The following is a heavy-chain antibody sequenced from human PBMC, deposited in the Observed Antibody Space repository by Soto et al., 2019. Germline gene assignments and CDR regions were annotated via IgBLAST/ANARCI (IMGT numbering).Heavy chain of an antibody. V-gene: IGHV3-33*08. J-gene: IGHJ5*02. CDR2: IWNDGSHK. CDR3: TRGLPVDVAGRPSWFAP. CDR1: GFSFSDYG. D-gene: IGHD6-19*01. Sequence: QVQLTESGGGVVQPGRSLRLSCAASGFSFSDYGMHWVRQAPGKGLEWVAVIWNDGSHKYYADSVKGRFTISRDNTNNALNVQMNSLRVAHTAMYYCTRGLPVDVAGRPSWFAPCGQGTLVAVS.